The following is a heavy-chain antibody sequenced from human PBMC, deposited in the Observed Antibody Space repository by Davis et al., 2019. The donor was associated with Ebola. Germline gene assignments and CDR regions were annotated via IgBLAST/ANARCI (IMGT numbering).Heavy chain of an antibody. Sequence: GESLKISCAASGFTFSNFWMHWVRQSPGKGLVWVSRVTGDGNTFYADSVKDRVTISRDNAKSTLYLQMSSLRAEDTAVYYCARGVNRACFDDWGQGTLVTVSS. CDR1: GFTFSNFW. CDR2: VTGDGNT. V-gene: IGHV3-74*01. J-gene: IGHJ4*02. D-gene: IGHD3-10*01. CDR3: ARGVNRACFDD.